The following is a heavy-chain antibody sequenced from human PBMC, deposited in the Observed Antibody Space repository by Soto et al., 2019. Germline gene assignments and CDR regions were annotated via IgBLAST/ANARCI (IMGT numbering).Heavy chain of an antibody. CDR1: GVSISSGGHY. Sequence: SETLSLTCTVSGVSISSGGHYWSWIRQTPGKGLEWVGYIQVSGDTFYNPTLEGRVSMSVDTSNNQFSLALTSVTAADTAVYYCVRDTSWSRPYWGQGTLVTVSS. V-gene: IGHV4-30-4*01. CDR2: IQVSGDT. J-gene: IGHJ4*02. CDR3: VRDTSWSRPY. D-gene: IGHD1-1*01.